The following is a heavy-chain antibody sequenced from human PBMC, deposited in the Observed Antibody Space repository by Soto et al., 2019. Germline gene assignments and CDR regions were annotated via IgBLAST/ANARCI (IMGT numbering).Heavy chain of an antibody. D-gene: IGHD2-2*01. CDR1: GYTFTTYG. J-gene: IGHJ5*02. V-gene: IGHV1-18*01. CDR2: ISAYNGNT. Sequence: QVQLVQSGAEVKKPGASVKVSCKASGYTFTTYGISWVRRAPGQGLEWMGWISAYNGNTNYAQKLQGRVTMTTDTSTSTAYMELRSLRSDDTAVYYCARDSCISTRCYRSAGFDPWGQGTLVTVSS. CDR3: ARDSCISTRCYRSAGFDP.